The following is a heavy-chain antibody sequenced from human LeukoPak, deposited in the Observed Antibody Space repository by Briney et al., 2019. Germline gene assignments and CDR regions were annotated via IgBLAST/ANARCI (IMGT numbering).Heavy chain of an antibody. Sequence: PGGSLRLSCAASGFTVSSNYMSWVRQAPGKGLEWVSVIYSGGSTYYADSVKGRFTISRDNSKNTLYLQMNSLRADDTAVYYCARVIVATNAFDAFDIWGQGTLVTVSS. D-gene: IGHD5-12*01. V-gene: IGHV3-66*01. J-gene: IGHJ3*02. CDR1: GFTVSSNY. CDR3: ARVIVATNAFDAFDI. CDR2: IYSGGST.